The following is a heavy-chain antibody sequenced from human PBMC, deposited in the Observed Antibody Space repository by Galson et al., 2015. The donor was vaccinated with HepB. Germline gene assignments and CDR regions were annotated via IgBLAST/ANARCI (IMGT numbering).Heavy chain of an antibody. CDR3: AASPMHYYYYYGMGV. CDR1: GFTFTSSA. V-gene: IGHV1-58*01. CDR2: IVVGSGNT. J-gene: IGHJ6*02. Sequence: SVKVSCKASGFTFTSSAVQWVRQARGQRLEWIGWIVVGSGNTNYAQKFQERVTITRDMSTSTAYMELSSLRSEDTAVYYCAASPMHYYYYYGMGVWGQGTTVTVS.